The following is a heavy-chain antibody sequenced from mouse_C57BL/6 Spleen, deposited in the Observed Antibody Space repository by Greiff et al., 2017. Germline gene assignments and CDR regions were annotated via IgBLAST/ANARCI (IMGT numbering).Heavy chain of an antibody. CDR3: ARSDDYGSSKGMDY. Sequence: VQLQQSGPELVKPGASVKISCKASGYTFTDYYMNWVKQSHGKSLEWIGDINPNNGGTSYNQKFKGKATLTVDKSSSTAYMELRSLTSEDSAVYYCARSDDYGSSKGMDYWGQGTSVTVSS. V-gene: IGHV1-26*01. CDR2: INPNNGGT. CDR1: GYTFTDYY. D-gene: IGHD1-1*01. J-gene: IGHJ4*01.